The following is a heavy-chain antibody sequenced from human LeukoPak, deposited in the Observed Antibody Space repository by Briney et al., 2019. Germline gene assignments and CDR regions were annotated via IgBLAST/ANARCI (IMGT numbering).Heavy chain of an antibody. CDR1: GFTFSSYW. V-gene: IGHV3-74*01. Sequence: GGSLRLSCAASGFTFSSYWMHWVRQAPGKGLVWVSRINSDGSSTSYADSVKGRFTISRDNSKNTLYLQVSSLRPEDTAVYYCARDMYYYGSGSPYYYYYYMDVWGKGTTVTFSS. D-gene: IGHD3-10*01. J-gene: IGHJ6*03. CDR3: ARDMYYYGSGSPYYYYYYMDV. CDR2: INSDGSST.